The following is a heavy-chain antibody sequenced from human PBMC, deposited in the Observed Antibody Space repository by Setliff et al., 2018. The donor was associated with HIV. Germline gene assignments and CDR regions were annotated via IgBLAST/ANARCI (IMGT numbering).Heavy chain of an antibody. J-gene: IGHJ4*02. CDR1: GYYIRSGYY. CDR2: IHHSGST. V-gene: IGHV4-38-2*02. CDR3: ARDGRDVHY. Sequence: SETLSLTCAVSGYYIRSGYYWGWIRQPPGKGLEWIGTIHHSGSTYYSPSLKSRLTMSVDTSKNQFSLKLTSVTAADTAVYYCARDGRDVHYWGQGTLVTVSS.